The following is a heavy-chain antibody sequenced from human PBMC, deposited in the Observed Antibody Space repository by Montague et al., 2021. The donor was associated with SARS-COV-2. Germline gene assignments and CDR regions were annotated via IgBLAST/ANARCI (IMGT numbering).Heavy chain of an antibody. Sequence: SLRLSFAASGFTFSTYYMQWVRQAPGKGLEWVAIMSYDGSRRYHLDSVNGRFTISRDNSRNTLYLQMDSLSSEDTAVYYCARDNRGSIDYWGQGTLVTVSS. D-gene: IGHD2/OR15-2a*01. CDR2: MSYDGSRR. CDR1: GFTFSTYY. V-gene: IGHV3-30*04. CDR3: ARDNRGSIDY. J-gene: IGHJ4*02.